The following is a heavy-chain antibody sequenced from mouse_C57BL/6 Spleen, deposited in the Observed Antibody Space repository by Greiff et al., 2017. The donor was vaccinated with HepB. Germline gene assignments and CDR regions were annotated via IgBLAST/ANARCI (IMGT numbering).Heavy chain of an antibody. Sequence: QVQLQQPGAELVMPGASVKLSCKASGYTFTSYWMHWVKQRPGQGLEWIGEIDPSDSYTNYNQKFKGKSTLTVDKSSSTAYMQLSSLTSEDSAVYDCALNYYGSSGYFDYWGQGTTLTVSS. D-gene: IGHD1-1*01. CDR2: IDPSDSYT. V-gene: IGHV1-69*01. J-gene: IGHJ2*01. CDR1: GYTFTSYW. CDR3: ALNYYGSSGYFDY.